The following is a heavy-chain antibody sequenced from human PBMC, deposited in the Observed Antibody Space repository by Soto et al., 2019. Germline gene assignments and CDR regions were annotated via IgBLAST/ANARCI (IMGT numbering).Heavy chain of an antibody. Sequence: PGGSLRLGCAASGVTVSSYAMGWVRQAPGKGLEWVSIITSDGRTYYADSVKGRFTISRDNSKNTVYLQMNSLRAEDTAVYYCAKDYSTVTTDPLSVVLFDYCGQGALVTVSS. J-gene: IGHJ4*02. V-gene: IGHV3-23*01. D-gene: IGHD4-17*01. CDR1: GVTVSSYA. CDR2: ITSDGRT. CDR3: AKDYSTVTTDPLSVVLFDY.